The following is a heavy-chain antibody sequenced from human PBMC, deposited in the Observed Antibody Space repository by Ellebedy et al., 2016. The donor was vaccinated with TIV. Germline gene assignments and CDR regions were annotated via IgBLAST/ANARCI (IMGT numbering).Heavy chain of an antibody. D-gene: IGHD3-3*01. CDR3: ARGFYDFSPYYYYMDV. CDR1: GGSFSGYY. CDR2: ISPSGST. Sequence: SETLSLTXAVYGGSFSGYYWTWIRQPPGKGLEWIGEISPSGSTNYNPSLKSRVTISVDTSKNQFSLRLTSVTAADTAVYYCARGFYDFSPYYYYMDVWGKGTPVTVSS. J-gene: IGHJ6*03. V-gene: IGHV4-34*01.